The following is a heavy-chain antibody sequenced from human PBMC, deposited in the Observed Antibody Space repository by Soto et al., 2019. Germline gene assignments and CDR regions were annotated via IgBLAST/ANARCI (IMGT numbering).Heavy chain of an antibody. Sequence: EVQLLESGGGLVQPGGSLRLSCAASGFTFSSYAMSWVRQAPGKGLEWVSAISGSGGSTYYADSVKGRFTISRDNSKNTLYLQMNSLRAEDTAVYYCAKTAPEYVDTAMVYYHYYGMDVWGQGTTVTVSS. CDR2: ISGSGGST. V-gene: IGHV3-23*01. CDR1: GFTFSSYA. J-gene: IGHJ6*02. CDR3: AKTAPEYVDTAMVYYHYYGMDV. D-gene: IGHD5-18*01.